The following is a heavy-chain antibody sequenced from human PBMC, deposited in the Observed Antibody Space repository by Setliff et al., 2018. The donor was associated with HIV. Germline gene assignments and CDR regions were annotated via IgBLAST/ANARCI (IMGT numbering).Heavy chain of an antibody. V-gene: IGHV4-38-2*02. J-gene: IGHJ3*02. CDR3: ARGQGCGGGCHYAFEM. D-gene: IGHD2-21*02. CDR1: GDSISSDFY. CDR2: IYHSGNT. Sequence: PSETLSLTCTVSGDSISSDFYWGWIRQHPGKGLEWIGSIYHSGNTYYMPSLQSRVTISVDMSKNQFSLNLNSVTAADTAVDYCARGQGCGGGCHYAFEMWGQGTMVTVSS.